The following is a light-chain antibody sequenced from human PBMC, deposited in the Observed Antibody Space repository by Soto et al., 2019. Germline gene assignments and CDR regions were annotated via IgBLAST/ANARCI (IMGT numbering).Light chain of an antibody. J-gene: IGKJ1*01. V-gene: IGKV1-39*01. CDR1: QNIRSY. Sequence: DIQMTQSPTSLYASVGDTVTITCRAGQNIRSYLNWYQQIPGKAPSLLIYATSTPQSGVPSRFSGSGTGADFTRTINGLQREDFATYFCQEGGTTRWTFGQGTRVEIK. CDR2: ATS. CDR3: QEGGTTRWT.